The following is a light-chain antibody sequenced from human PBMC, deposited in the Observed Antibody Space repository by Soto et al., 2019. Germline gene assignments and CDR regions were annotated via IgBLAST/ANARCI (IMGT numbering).Light chain of an antibody. V-gene: IGLV1-44*01. CDR2: NNN. Sequence: QSALTQPPSASGTPGQRVTISCCGSSSNIETNTVDWYQHLPGTAPKVLIFNNNQRPSGVPDRFSGSKSGTSASLAISGLQSEDEADYYRAVWDDSLSGMVFGGGTKLTVL. J-gene: IGLJ2*01. CDR3: AVWDDSLSGMV. CDR1: SSNIETNT.